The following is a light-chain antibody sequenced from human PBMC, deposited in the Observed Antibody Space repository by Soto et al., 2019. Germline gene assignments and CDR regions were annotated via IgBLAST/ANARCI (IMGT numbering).Light chain of an antibody. J-gene: IGKJ1*01. CDR1: PSVSSY. Sequence: EIVLTQSPATLSLSPGEGATLSCRASPSVSSYLAWYQQKPGQAPRLLIYDSSNTATGIPARFGGSGSGTDFTLTISSLEPEDFAVYYCQQRSNWPVTFGLGTKVEV. CDR2: DSS. V-gene: IGKV3-11*01. CDR3: QQRSNWPVT.